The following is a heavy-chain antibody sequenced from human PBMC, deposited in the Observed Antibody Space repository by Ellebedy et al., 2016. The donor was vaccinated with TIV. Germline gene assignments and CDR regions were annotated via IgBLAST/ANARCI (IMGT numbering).Heavy chain of an antibody. J-gene: IGHJ4*02. CDR1: GDSISRSNW. V-gene: IGHV4-4*02. D-gene: IGHD3/OR15-3a*01. Sequence: SETLSLTCVVSGDSISRSNWWSWVRPPPGKGLEWIGEIYHTGTTNYNPSLKSRVTISVDESKNQLSLKLTSVTAADTATYYCASLPDCRAGFVDAPMIWGRWGQGTLVTVSS. CDR3: ASLPDCRAGFVDAPMIWGR. CDR2: IYHTGTT.